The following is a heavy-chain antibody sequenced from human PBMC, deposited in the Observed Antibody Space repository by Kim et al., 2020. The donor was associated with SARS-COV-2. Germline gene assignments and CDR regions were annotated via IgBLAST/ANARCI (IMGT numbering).Heavy chain of an antibody. CDR2: IWYDGSNK. J-gene: IGHJ6*02. D-gene: IGHD2-2*02. CDR3: ARDNDCSSTSCYTFLYYYYGMDV. Sequence: GGSLRLSCAASGFTFSSYGMHWVRQAPGKGLEWVAVIWYDGSNKYYADSVKGRFTISRDNSKNTLYLQMNSLRAEDTAVYYCARDNDCSSTSCYTFLYYYYGMDVWGQGTTVTVSS. V-gene: IGHV3-33*01. CDR1: GFTFSSYG.